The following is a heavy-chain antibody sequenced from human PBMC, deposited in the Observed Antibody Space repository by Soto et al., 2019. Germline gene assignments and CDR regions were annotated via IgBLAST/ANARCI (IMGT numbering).Heavy chain of an antibody. CDR1: GYTFTSYY. V-gene: IGHV1-46*01. D-gene: IGHD2-15*01. CDR3: ALGGFDF. J-gene: IGHJ3*01. Sequence: QVQLVQSGAEVKKTGASVKVSCKASGYTFTSYYMNWVRQAPGQGLEWMGIINPNGGDTSYVQKFQGRVTVTRDTSTSTFYMELSSLRSEDTPVYYCALGGFDFWGQGTMVSVSS. CDR2: INPNGGDT.